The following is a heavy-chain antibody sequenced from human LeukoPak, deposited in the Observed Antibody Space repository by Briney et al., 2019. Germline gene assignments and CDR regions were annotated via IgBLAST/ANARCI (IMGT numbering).Heavy chain of an antibody. CDR2: VYSENT. D-gene: IGHD1-26*01. CDR1: GGSISRSRDY. CDR3: ARGLEVRARVGYHYYMDV. V-gene: IGHV4-39*07. Sequence: PSETLSLTCTVSGGSISRSRDYWGWIRQPPGKGLEWIGAVYSENTYYNPSLKSRVSISVDTSKNQFSLTMSSVTAADTAVYFCARGLEVRARVGYHYYMDVWGKGTTVTVSS. J-gene: IGHJ6*03.